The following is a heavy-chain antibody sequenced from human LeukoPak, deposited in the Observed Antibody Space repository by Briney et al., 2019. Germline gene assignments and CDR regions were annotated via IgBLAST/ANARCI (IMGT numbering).Heavy chain of an antibody. Sequence: KPSETLSLTCTVSGGSISSSSYYWGWIRQPPGKGLEWIGSNYYSGSTYYNPSLKSRVIISVDTSKNQFSLKLSSVTAADTAVYYCAKGSRAAGYYFDYWGQGTLVTVSS. CDR3: AKGSRAAGYYFDY. CDR2: NYYSGST. CDR1: GGSISSSSYY. D-gene: IGHD6-25*01. J-gene: IGHJ4*02. V-gene: IGHV4-39*07.